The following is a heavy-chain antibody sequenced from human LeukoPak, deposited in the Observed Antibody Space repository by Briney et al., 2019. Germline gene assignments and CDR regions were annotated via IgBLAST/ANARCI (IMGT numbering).Heavy chain of an antibody. CDR1: GFTFSSYG. V-gene: IGHV3-33*08. J-gene: IGHJ4*02. CDR3: ARKGYSYGADY. Sequence: GGSLRLSCAASGFTFSSYGIHWVRQAPGKGLEWVAVIWYDGSNKYYADSVKGRFTISRDNSKNTLYLQMNSLRAEDTAVYYCARKGYSYGADYWGQGTLVAVSS. CDR2: IWYDGSNK. D-gene: IGHD5-18*01.